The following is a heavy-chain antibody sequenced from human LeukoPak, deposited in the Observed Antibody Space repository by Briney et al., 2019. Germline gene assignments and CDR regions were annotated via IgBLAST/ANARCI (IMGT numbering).Heavy chain of an antibody. J-gene: IGHJ3*02. CDR2: ISFDGRNT. Sequence: GGSLRLSCAASGFTFSSYAMHWVRQAPGKGLEWVAGISFDGRNTYYADSVKGRFTISRDDSKKTLYLQMNSLRAEDAAVYYCARPLLDSPVAFDIWGQGTRVTVSS. CDR1: GFTFSSYA. V-gene: IGHV3-30*04. CDR3: ARPLLDSPVAFDI.